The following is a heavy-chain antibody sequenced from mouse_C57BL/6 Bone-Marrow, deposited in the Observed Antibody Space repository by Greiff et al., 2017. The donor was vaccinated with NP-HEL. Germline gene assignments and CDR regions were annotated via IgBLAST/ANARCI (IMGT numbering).Heavy chain of an antibody. D-gene: IGHD3-2*02. CDR3: ARGQLRLRPFYYAMDY. V-gene: IGHV1-78*01. CDR1: GYTFTDHT. Sequence: VKLMESDAELVKPGASVKISCKVSGYTFTDHTIHWMKQRPEQGLEWIGYIYPRDGSTKYNEKFKGKATLTADKSSSTAYMQLNSLTSEDSAVYFCARGQLRLRPFYYAMDYWGQGTSVTVSS. J-gene: IGHJ4*01. CDR2: IYPRDGST.